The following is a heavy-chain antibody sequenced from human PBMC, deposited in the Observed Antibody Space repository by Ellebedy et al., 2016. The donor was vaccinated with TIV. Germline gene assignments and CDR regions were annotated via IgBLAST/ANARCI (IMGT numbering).Heavy chain of an antibody. J-gene: IGHJ5*02. CDR3: ARTSGYSGNWGLDL. V-gene: IGHV5-51*01. CDR1: GYSFTSYW. D-gene: IGHD6-13*01. CDR2: ILPANSDI. Sequence: PGGSLRLSCQVFGYSFTSYWVSWVRQMPGKGLEWMGIILPANSDIRYSPSFEGQVTISADKSISTAYLQWSSLKASDTAIYYCARTSGYSGNWGLDLWGQGTLVTVSS.